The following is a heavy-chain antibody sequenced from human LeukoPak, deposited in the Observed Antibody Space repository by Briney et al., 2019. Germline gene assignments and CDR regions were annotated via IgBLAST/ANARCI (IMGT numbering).Heavy chain of an antibody. D-gene: IGHD3-22*01. V-gene: IGHV4-4*07. CDR1: GGSISSYY. CDR2: IYTSGST. J-gene: IGHJ4*02. CDR3: ARGADSSGYQLPFDY. Sequence: SGTLSLTCTVSGGSISSYYWSWIRQPAGKGLEWIGRIYTSGSTNYNPSLKSRVTMSVDTSKNQFSLKLSSVTAADTAVYYCARGADSSGYQLPFDYWGQGTLVTVSS.